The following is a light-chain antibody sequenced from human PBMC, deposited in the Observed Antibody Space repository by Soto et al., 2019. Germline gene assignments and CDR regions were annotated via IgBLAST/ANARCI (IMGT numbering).Light chain of an antibody. CDR2: GAS. V-gene: IGKV1-12*01. CDR3: QQTNSFPYT. Sequence: DIQLTQSPSSVSASVGDSVTLTCRASQAISTWLAWYQQRPGKAPQLLIFGASSLQSGVPSRFSGRGSGTDFTLTLSSLQPEDFATYYCQQTNSFPYTFGQGAKLDIK. J-gene: IGKJ2*01. CDR1: QAISTW.